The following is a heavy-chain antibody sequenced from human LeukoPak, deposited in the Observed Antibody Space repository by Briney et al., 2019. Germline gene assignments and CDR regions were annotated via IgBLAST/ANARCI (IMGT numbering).Heavy chain of an antibody. V-gene: IGHV3-21*01. CDR3: ARGNGGSGTYRDDY. CDR2: ITGSSTYI. Sequence: GGSLRLSCAASGFTFSSYSMNWVRQAPGKGLEWVSSITGSSTYIYYADSVKGRFTISRDNAKNSLYLQMNSLRAEDMAVYYCARGNGGSGTYRDDYWGQGTLVTVSS. J-gene: IGHJ4*01. CDR1: GFTFSSYS. D-gene: IGHD3-10*01.